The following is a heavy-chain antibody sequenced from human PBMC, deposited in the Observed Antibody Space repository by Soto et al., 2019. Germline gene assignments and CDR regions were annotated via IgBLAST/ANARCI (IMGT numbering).Heavy chain of an antibody. D-gene: IGHD5-12*01. CDR1: GFTFSSYA. Sequence: PVWSLRLSCSASGFTFSSYAMSWVLQAPGKGLEWVSGISGSGDNTYYADSVKGRFTISRDNSKNTLYLQMNSLRAEDTAVYYCAKLRWLQPFDYWGQGTLVTVSS. CDR2: ISGSGDNT. CDR3: AKLRWLQPFDY. V-gene: IGHV3-23*01. J-gene: IGHJ4*02.